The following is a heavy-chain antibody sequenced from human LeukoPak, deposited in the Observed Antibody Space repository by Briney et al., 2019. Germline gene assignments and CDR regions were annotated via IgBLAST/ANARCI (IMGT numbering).Heavy chain of an antibody. V-gene: IGHV3-48*03. D-gene: IGHD2-2*01. CDR1: GFTFSSYE. Sequence: PGGSLRLSCAASGFTFSSYEMNWVRQAPGKGLEWVSYISSSGSTIYYADSVKGRFTISRDNAKNSLYLQLNSLRAEDTAVYYCAEELGYEYRGFYWGQGTLVTVSS. CDR3: AEELGYEYRGFY. CDR2: ISSSGSTI. J-gene: IGHJ4*02.